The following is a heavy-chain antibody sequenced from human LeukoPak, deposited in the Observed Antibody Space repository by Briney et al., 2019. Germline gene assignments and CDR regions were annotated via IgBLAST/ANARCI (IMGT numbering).Heavy chain of an antibody. J-gene: IGHJ4*02. V-gene: IGHV4-4*09. D-gene: IGHD6-6*01. CDR2: VYTSGST. Sequence: SETLSLTCTVSGDSISGYYWTWIRQPPGKGLEWIGYVYTSGSTNYNPSLKSRVTISVDTSKNQFSLKLSSVTAADTALYYCARLKTSFNYFDYWGQGTWSPSPQ. CDR1: GDSISGYY. CDR3: ARLKTSFNYFDY.